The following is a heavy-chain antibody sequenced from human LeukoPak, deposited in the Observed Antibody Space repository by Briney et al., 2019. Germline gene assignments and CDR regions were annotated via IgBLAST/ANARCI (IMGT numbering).Heavy chain of an antibody. Sequence: PSETLSLTCTVSNYSIVSGYYWGWIRQPPGKGLEWIGSIYHSGSTYYNPSLKSRVTISVDTSNNQFSLKLSSVTAADTAVYYCARVWTGYPGHYWGQGTLVTVSS. D-gene: IGHD3/OR15-3a*01. V-gene: IGHV4-38-2*02. CDR2: IYHSGST. CDR1: NYSIVSGYY. J-gene: IGHJ4*02. CDR3: ARVWTGYPGHY.